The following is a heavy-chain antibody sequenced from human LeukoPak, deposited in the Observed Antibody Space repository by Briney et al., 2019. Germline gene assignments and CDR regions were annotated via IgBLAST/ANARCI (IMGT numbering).Heavy chain of an antibody. J-gene: IGHJ4*02. CDR2: ISSSSSYI. Sequence: PGGSLRLSCAASGFTFSSYRMNWVRQAPAKGLEWVSSISSSSSYIYYADSVKGRFTISRDNAKNSLYLQMNSLRAEDTAVYYCARDPSIAVVAVWGQGTLVTVAS. CDR1: GFTFSSYR. D-gene: IGHD6-19*01. V-gene: IGHV3-21*01. CDR3: ARDPSIAVVAV.